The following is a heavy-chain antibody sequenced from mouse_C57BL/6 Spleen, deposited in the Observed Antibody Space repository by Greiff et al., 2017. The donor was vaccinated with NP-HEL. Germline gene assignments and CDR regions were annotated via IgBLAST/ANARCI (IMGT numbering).Heavy chain of an antibody. J-gene: IGHJ4*01. V-gene: IGHV7-4*01. Sequence: EVKLLESGRGLVQPGASLRLSCAASGFTFTDYYMSWVRQPPGKAPEWFALIRNKANGYTTEYTASVKGRFTISRDNSQNILYLQMNSLRTEDSAAYYCVKAQRGLYAMDYWGQGTSVTVSS. CDR2: IRNKANGYTT. CDR1: GFTFTDYY. CDR3: VKAQRGLYAMDY.